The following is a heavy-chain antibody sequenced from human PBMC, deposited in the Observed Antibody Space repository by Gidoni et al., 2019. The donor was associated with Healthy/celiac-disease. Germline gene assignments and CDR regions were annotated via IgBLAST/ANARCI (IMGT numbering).Heavy chain of an antibody. D-gene: IGHD3-22*01. Sequence: QVQLQESGPGLVKPSQTLSLTCTVSGGSISSGSYYWSWIRQPAGKGLEWIGRIYTSGSTNYNPSLKSRVTISVDTSKNQFSLKLSSVTAADTAVYYCALDIGGDYYDSSGYFGWFDPWGQGTLVTVSS. CDR3: ALDIGGDYYDSSGYFGWFDP. CDR2: IYTSGST. J-gene: IGHJ5*02. CDR1: GGSISSGSYY. V-gene: IGHV4-61*02.